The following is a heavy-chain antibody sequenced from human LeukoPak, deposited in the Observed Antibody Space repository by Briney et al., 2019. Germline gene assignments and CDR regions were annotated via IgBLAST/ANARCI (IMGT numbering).Heavy chain of an antibody. D-gene: IGHD1-26*01. J-gene: IGHJ5*02. Sequence: GGSLRLSCAASGFSFSSYEMNWFRQAPGKGLGWVSYNSRSGGTIYYADSVKARLTIPRVNPKTALYLQMNSLGPEHSAFYYCARKTGGAKNWFHPWGQGTLVTVSS. CDR3: ARKTGGAKNWFHP. V-gene: IGHV3-48*03. CDR1: GFSFSSYE. CDR2: NSRSGGTI.